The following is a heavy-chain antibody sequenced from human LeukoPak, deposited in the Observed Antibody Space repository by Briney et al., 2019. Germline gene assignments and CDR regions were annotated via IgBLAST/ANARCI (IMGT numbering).Heavy chain of an antibody. CDR2: ISAYNGNT. V-gene: IGHV1-18*01. CDR3: ARVHPDMGSGSYYNY. Sequence: ASVKVSCKASGYTFTSYGISWVRQAPGQGLEWMGWISAYNGNTNYAQELQGRVTMTTDTSTSTAYMELRSLRSDDTAVYYCARVHPDMGSGSYYNYWGQGTLVTVSS. D-gene: IGHD3-10*01. J-gene: IGHJ4*02. CDR1: GYTFTSYG.